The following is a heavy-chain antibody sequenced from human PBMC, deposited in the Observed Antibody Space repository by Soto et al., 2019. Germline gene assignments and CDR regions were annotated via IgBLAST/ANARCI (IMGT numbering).Heavy chain of an antibody. Sequence: KTSETLSLTCTVSGGSISSGVYYWSWIRRHPGKGLEWIGYIYYSGSTYYNPSLKSRVTISVDTSKNQFSLKLSSVTAADTAVYYCARNIVVVTATQYYFDYWGQGTLVTVSS. D-gene: IGHD2-21*02. V-gene: IGHV4-31*03. CDR1: GGSISSGVYY. CDR3: ARNIVVVTATQYYFDY. CDR2: IYYSGST. J-gene: IGHJ4*02.